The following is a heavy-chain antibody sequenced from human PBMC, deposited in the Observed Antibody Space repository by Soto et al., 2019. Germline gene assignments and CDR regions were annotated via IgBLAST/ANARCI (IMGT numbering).Heavy chain of an antibody. CDR1: GGSISSGGYY. CDR2: IYYSGST. CDR3: AREPFIPGSWSYYRGLYFDY. J-gene: IGHJ4*02. Sequence: SETLSLTCTVSGGSISSGGYYWSWIRQHPGKGLEWIGYIYYSGSTYYNPSLKSRVTISVDTSKNQYSLKLSSVTAADTAVYYCAREPFIPGSWSYYRGLYFDYWGQGTLVTVSS. V-gene: IGHV4-31*03. D-gene: IGHD3-10*01.